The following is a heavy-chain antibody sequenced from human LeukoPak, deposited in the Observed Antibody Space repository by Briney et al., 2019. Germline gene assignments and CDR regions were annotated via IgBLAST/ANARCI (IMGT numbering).Heavy chain of an antibody. CDR3: ARQSGDQSSAWYFDA. CDR1: GGSLRSSGHW. V-gene: IGHV4-39*01. Sequence: SETLSLTCTVSGGSLRSSGHWWVWIRQPPGKGLEWIGSIHYSGKVYYNPSLKSRVATSVDTSTDQFSLRLSSATAADTAIYYCARQSGDQSSAWYFDAWGQGTLVTVSS. D-gene: IGHD6-19*01. J-gene: IGHJ4*02. CDR2: IHYSGKV.